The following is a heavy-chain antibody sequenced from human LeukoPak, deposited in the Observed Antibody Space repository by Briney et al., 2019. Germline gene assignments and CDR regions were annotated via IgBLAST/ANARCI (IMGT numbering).Heavy chain of an antibody. D-gene: IGHD4-23*01. Sequence: GGSLRLSCAASGFTFSSYAMHWVRQAPGKGLEWVAVISYDGSNKYYADSVKGRFTISRDNSKNTLYLQMNSLRAEDTAVYYCARGGNYHYFDYWGQGTLVTVSS. CDR1: GFTFSSYA. CDR2: ISYDGSNK. CDR3: ARGGNYHYFDY. J-gene: IGHJ4*02. V-gene: IGHV3-30-3*01.